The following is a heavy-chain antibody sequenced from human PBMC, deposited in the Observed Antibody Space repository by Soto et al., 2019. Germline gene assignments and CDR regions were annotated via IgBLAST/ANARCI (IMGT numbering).Heavy chain of an antibody. CDR1: GYTFINYG. D-gene: IGHD1-20*01. Sequence: QVQLVQSGAEVKMPGASVKVSCKASGYTFINYGISWVRQAPGQGLEWMGWISAYNGNLNYAPKIQGRVTMTTDASTTTAYMELRSLRSDDTAVYYCVRDGISGAEPVAIWDQGTMVTVSS. CDR2: ISAYNGNL. CDR3: VRDGISGAEPVAI. J-gene: IGHJ3*02. V-gene: IGHV1-18*01.